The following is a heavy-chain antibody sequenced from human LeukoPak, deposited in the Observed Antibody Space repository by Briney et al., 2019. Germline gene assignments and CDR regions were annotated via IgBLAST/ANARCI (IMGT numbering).Heavy chain of an antibody. CDR3: ASYSGYAQ. D-gene: IGHD5-12*01. CDR2: VNPNSGNT. V-gene: IGHV1-8*01. Sequence: ASVKVSCKASGYTFTSYDINWVRQATGQGLEWMGLVNPNSGNTGYAQKFQGRVTISRNTSITTAYMELSGLTSEDTAVYYCASYSGYAQWGQGTLVTVSS. CDR1: GYTFTSYD. J-gene: IGHJ4*02.